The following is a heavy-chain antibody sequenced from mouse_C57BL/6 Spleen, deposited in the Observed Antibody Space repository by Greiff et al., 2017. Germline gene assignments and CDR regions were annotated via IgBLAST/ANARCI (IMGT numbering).Heavy chain of an antibody. V-gene: IGHV2-9-1*01. CDR1: GFSLTSYA. CDR3: ARTYGNCVYFDY. CDR2: IRTGGGT. D-gene: IGHD2-1*01. J-gene: IGHJ2*01. Sequence: QVQLKESGPGLVAPSQSLSITCTVSGFSLTSYAISWVRQPPGKGLEWLGVIRTGGGTNYNSALKSRVSINKDNSKSQVFLKMKSLQTDDTARYYCARTYGNCVYFDYWGQGTTLTVSS.